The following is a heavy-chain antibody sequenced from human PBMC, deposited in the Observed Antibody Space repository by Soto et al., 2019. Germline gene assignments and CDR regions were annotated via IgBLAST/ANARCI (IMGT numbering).Heavy chain of an antibody. Sequence: PGGSLRLSCAASGLTFSSYWMSWVRQAQGKGLEWVANIKQDGSEKYYVDSVKGRFTISRDNAKNSLYLQMNSLRAEDTAVYYCARSIAARLNWFDPWGQGTLVTVSS. V-gene: IGHV3-7*01. CDR3: ARSIAARLNWFDP. CDR2: IKQDGSEK. J-gene: IGHJ5*02. D-gene: IGHD6-6*01. CDR1: GLTFSSYW.